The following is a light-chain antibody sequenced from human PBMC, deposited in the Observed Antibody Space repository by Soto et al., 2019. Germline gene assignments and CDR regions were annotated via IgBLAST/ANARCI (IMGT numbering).Light chain of an antibody. CDR3: SSYTSSSTLVV. Sequence: QSVLTQPASVSGSPGQSITISCTGTSSDVGGYNYVSWYQQHPGKAPKLMISDVSNRPSGVSNRFSGSKSGNTASLIISGLQAEDEADYYCSSYTSSSTLVVFGGGTKLTVL. CDR2: DVS. V-gene: IGLV2-14*01. CDR1: SSDVGGYNY. J-gene: IGLJ2*01.